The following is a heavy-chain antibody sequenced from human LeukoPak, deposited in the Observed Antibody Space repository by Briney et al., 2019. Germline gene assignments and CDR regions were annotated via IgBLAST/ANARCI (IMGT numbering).Heavy chain of an antibody. CDR2: IYYSGST. J-gene: IGHJ4*02. CDR1: GDSISSYY. Sequence: SETLSLTCTVSGDSISSYYWSWIRQPPGKGLEWIGYIYYSGSTNYNPSLKSRVTISVDTSKNQFSLKLSSVTAADTAVYYCARVGGIYCTNGVCSTGFDYWGQGTLVTVSS. D-gene: IGHD2-8*01. V-gene: IGHV4-59*08. CDR3: ARVGGIYCTNGVCSTGFDY.